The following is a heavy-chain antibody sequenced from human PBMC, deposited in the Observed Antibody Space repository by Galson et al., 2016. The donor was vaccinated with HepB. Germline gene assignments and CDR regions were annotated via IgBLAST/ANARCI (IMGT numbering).Heavy chain of an antibody. CDR3: ARGRNSNYIDY. CDR1: GGSISSGGYY. Sequence: LSLTCTVSGGSISSGGYYWSWIRQHPGKGLEWIGYIYYSGGTYYNPSLKSRVTISVDTSKNQFSLKLSSVTAADTAVYYCARGRNSNYIDYWGQGTLVTVSS. D-gene: IGHD4-11*01. V-gene: IGHV4-31*03. J-gene: IGHJ4*02. CDR2: IYYSGGT.